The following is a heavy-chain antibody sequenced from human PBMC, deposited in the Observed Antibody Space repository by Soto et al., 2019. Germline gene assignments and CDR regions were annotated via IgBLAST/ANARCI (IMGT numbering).Heavy chain of an antibody. V-gene: IGHV3-23*01. CDR1: GFTFSSYA. J-gene: IGHJ3*02. CDR2: ISGSGGST. D-gene: IGHD3-16*02. Sequence: GGSLRLSCAASGFTFSSYAMSWVRQAPGKGLEWVSAISGSGGSTYYANSVKGRFTISRDNSKNTLYLQMNSLRAEDTAVYYCAKGIWGSYRYPVDAFDIWGQGTMVTVSS. CDR3: AKGIWGSYRYPVDAFDI.